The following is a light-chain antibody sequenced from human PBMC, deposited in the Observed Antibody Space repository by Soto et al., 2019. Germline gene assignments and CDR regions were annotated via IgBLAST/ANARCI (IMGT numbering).Light chain of an antibody. CDR1: SSDVGGYNY. Sequence: QSALTQPASVSGSPGQSITISCTGTSSDVGGYNYVSWYQQHPGKAPKLMIYDVSNRPSGVSNRFSGSKSGNTASLTISGLQAEDEVDYYCSSYTSSSTPFYVFGTWTKVTVL. J-gene: IGLJ1*01. CDR3: SSYTSSSTPFYV. V-gene: IGLV2-14*01. CDR2: DVS.